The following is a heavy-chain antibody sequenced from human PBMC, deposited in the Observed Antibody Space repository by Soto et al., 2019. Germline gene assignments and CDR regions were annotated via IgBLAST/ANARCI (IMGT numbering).Heavy chain of an antibody. Sequence: PGGSLRLSCVASGFSFKDYAMHWVRQGPGKGQEWVAGVTWNSGRSVYADSVKGQFSISRDNAKNSLFLQMNSLRPDDTALYYCPKDFAWRRALVTPSTFDNWGQGA. J-gene: IGHJ4*02. CDR1: GFSFKDYA. CDR2: VTWNSGRS. D-gene: IGHD3-3*01. CDR3: PKDFAWRRALVTPSTFDN. V-gene: IGHV3-9*01.